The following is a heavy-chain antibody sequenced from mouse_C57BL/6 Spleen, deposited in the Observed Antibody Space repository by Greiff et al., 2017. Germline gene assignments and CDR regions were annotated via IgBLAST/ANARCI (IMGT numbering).Heavy chain of an antibody. V-gene: IGHV5-6*01. Sequence: EVKLVESGGDLVKPGGSLKLSCAASGFTFSSYGMSWVRQTPDKRLEWVATISSGGSYTYYPDSVKGRFTIARDNAKNTLYLQMSSLKSEDTAMYYCARNWDPYYVDYWGQGTTLTVSS. CDR2: ISSGGSYT. CDR3: ARNWDPYYVDY. J-gene: IGHJ2*01. CDR1: GFTFSSYG. D-gene: IGHD4-1*01.